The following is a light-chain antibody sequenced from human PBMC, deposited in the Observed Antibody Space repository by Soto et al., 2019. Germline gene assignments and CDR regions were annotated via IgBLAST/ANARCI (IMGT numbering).Light chain of an antibody. J-gene: IGLJ1*01. V-gene: IGLV2-14*01. Sequence: QSVLTQPASLSGSPGQSITISCTGTSGDVGGYNYVSWYQQHPGKAPKLMIYDVSNRPSGVSNRFSGSKSGNTASLTISGLQAEDEADYYRSSYTSSSTVFGTGTKVTVL. CDR1: SGDVGGYNY. CDR3: SSYTSSSTV. CDR2: DVS.